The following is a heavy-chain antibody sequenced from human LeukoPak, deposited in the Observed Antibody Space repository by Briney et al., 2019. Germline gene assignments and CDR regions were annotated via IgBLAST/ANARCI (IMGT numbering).Heavy chain of an antibody. CDR3: AKSHLPNAYSGTYYCDY. CDR1: GFTFSYYG. CDR2: IRYDESKK. V-gene: IGHV3-30*02. D-gene: IGHD1-26*01. J-gene: IGHJ4*02. Sequence: GGSLRLSCAASGFTFSYYGMHWVRQAPGKGLEWVAFIRYDESKKFYGDSVKRRFTISRDNSKNTLYLQMNSLRTEDTAVYYCAKSHLPNAYSGTYYCDYWGQGALVTVSS.